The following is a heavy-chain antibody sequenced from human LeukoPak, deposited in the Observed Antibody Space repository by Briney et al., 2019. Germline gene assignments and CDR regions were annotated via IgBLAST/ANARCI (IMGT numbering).Heavy chain of an antibody. V-gene: IGHV1-2*02. D-gene: IGHD2-2*01. CDR1: GYTFTGYY. CDR3: ASSVGYCSSTSCQNWFDP. CDR2: INPNSGGT. Sequence: ASVKVSCKASGYTFTGYYMHWVRQAPGQGLEWIGWINPNSGGTNYAQKFQGRVTITRNTSISTAYMELSSLRSEDTAVYYCASSVGYCSSTSCQNWFDPWGQGTLVTVSS. J-gene: IGHJ5*02.